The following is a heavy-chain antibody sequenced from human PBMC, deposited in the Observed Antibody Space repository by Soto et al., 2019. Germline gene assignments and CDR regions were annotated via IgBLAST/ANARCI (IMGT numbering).Heavy chain of an antibody. CDR2: INHSGST. Sequence: SETLSLTCAVYGGSFSGYYWSWIRQPPGKGLEWIGEINHSGSTNYNPSLKSRVTISVDTSKNQFSLKLSSVTAADTAVYYCARIAAAGTDYWGQGTLVTVSS. V-gene: IGHV4-34*01. CDR3: ARIAAAGTDY. D-gene: IGHD6-13*01. J-gene: IGHJ4*02. CDR1: GGSFSGYY.